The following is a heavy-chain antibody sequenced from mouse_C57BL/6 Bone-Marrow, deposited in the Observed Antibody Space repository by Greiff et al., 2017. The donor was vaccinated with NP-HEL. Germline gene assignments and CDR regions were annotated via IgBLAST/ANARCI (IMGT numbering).Heavy chain of an antibody. D-gene: IGHD2-3*01. V-gene: IGHV5-12*01. Sequence: EVQRVESGGGLVQPGGSLKLSCAASGFTFSDYYMYWVRQTPEKRLEWVAYISNGGGSTYYPDTVKGRFTISRDNAKNTLYLHMSRLKSEDTAMYYCGRSDGSHGYFDVWGTGTTVTVSS. J-gene: IGHJ1*03. CDR1: GFTFSDYY. CDR3: GRSDGSHGYFDV. CDR2: ISNGGGST.